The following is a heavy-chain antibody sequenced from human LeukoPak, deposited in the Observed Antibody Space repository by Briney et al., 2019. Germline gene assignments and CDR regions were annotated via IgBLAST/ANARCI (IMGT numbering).Heavy chain of an antibody. CDR3: ARGDSSGYSMWFDY. D-gene: IGHD3-22*01. J-gene: IGHJ4*02. Sequence: GGSLRLSCGASGFTFSSHWMNWVRQAPGKGLEWVANIKQDGSEKYYVDSVKGRFTISRDNVKNSLYLQLNSLRAEDTAVYYCARGDSSGYSMWFDYWGQGTLVTVSS. CDR2: IKQDGSEK. V-gene: IGHV3-7*01. CDR1: GFTFSSHW.